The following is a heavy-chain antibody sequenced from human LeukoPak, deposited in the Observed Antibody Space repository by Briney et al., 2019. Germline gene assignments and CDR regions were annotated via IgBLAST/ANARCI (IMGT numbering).Heavy chain of an antibody. V-gene: IGHV4-4*07. J-gene: IGHJ4*02. Sequence: PSETLSLTCTVSGGSISSYYWSWIRQPAGKGLEWIGRIYTSGSTNYNPSLKSRVTMSVDTSKNQFSLKLSSVTAADTAVYYCASFLYYDILTGYQEPVDYWGQGTLVTVSS. CDR2: IYTSGST. D-gene: IGHD3-9*01. CDR1: GGSISSYY. CDR3: ASFLYYDILTGYQEPVDY.